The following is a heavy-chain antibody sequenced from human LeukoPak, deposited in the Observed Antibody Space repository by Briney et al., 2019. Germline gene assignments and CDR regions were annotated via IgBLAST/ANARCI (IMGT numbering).Heavy chain of an antibody. CDR2: IYTSGST. J-gene: IGHJ5*02. V-gene: IGHV4-61*02. CDR1: GYSISSGYY. CDR3: ARGMVVTPRSHWFDP. Sequence: SETLSLTCAVSGYSISSGYYWGWIRQPAGKGLEWIGRIYTSGSTNYNPSLKSRVTISVDTSKNQFSLKLSSVTAADTAVYYCARGMVVTPRSHWFDPWGQGTLVTVSS. D-gene: IGHD4-23*01.